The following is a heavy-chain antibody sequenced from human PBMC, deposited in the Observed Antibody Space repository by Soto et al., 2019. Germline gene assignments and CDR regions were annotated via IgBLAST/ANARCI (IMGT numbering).Heavy chain of an antibody. J-gene: IGHJ4*02. Sequence: SETLSLTCTVSGGSISSSSYYWGWIRQPPGKGLEWIGSIYYSGSTYYNPSLKSRVTISVDTSMNQFSLKLSSVTAADTAVYYCARQGYSSGWLIDYWGQGTLVTVSS. CDR1: GGSISSSSYY. CDR2: IYYSGST. D-gene: IGHD6-19*01. V-gene: IGHV4-39*01. CDR3: ARQGYSSGWLIDY.